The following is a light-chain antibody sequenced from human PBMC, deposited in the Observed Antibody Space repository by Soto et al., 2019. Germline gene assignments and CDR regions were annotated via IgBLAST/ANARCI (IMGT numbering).Light chain of an antibody. V-gene: IGKV1-13*02. CDR2: DAA. CDR1: QDIGSA. CDR3: QQFNSDPHT. Sequence: AIQLTQAPSSLSASVGDRVTFTCRASQDIGSALAWYQQKSGTAPKLLIYDAANLETGVPPRFSGSGSGTQVTLTISSLQPEDVATYYCQQFNSDPHTFGPGTKREI. J-gene: IGKJ2*01.